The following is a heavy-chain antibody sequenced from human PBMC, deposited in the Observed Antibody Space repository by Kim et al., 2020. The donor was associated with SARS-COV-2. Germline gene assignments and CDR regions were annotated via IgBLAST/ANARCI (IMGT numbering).Heavy chain of an antibody. J-gene: IGHJ6*02. CDR2: INPNSGGT. D-gene: IGHD1-26*01. Sequence: ASVKVSCKASGYTFTGYYMHWVRQAPGQGLEWMGWINPNSGGTNYAQQFQGRVTMTRDTSISTAYMELSRLRSDDTAVYYCARECRRWELLRCYYYYGMDVWSQGTTVTVSS. V-gene: IGHV1-2*02. CDR3: ARECRRWELLRCYYYYGMDV. CDR1: GYTFTGYY.